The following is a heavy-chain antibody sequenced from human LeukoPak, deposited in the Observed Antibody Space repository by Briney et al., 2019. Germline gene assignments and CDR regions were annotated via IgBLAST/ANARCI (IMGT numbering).Heavy chain of an antibody. J-gene: IGHJ4*02. CDR3: ARVIGGYGDY. CDR1: GFTFSSYS. CDR2: ISSSSSYI. D-gene: IGHD5-12*01. Sequence: PGGSLRLSCAASGFTFSSYSMNWVRQAPGKGLEWVSSISSSSSYIYYADSVKGRFTISRDNAKNSLYLQMNSLRAEDTAVYCCARVIGGYGDYWGQGTLVTVSS. V-gene: IGHV3-21*01.